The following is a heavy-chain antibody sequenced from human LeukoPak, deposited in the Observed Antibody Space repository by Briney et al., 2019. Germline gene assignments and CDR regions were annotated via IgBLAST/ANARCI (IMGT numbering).Heavy chain of an antibody. Sequence: SETLSLTCSVSGGSITKNGYYWGWIRQSPETGLEWIGSMHYSGSTYYNPSLNSRVTISVDTSKNQFSLKLTSVTAADTAVYYCARDRELGYWGQGTLVTVSS. CDR1: GGSITKNGYY. V-gene: IGHV4-39*07. J-gene: IGHJ4*02. CDR2: MHYSGST. D-gene: IGHD3-10*01. CDR3: ARDRELGY.